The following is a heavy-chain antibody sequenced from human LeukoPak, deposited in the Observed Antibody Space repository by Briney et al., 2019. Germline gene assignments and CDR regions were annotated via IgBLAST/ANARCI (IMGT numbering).Heavy chain of an antibody. J-gene: IGHJ2*01. CDR2: MYYSGST. CDR1: GGSISNYY. CDR3: ARAFRARYFDL. D-gene: IGHD2/OR15-2a*01. Sequence: SETLSLTCTVSGGSISNYYWSWIRQPPGKELEWIGYMYYSGSTYYNPSLKGRVTISVDTSKNQFSLKLSSVTAADTAVYYCARAFRARYFDLWGRGTLVTVSS. V-gene: IGHV4-59*08.